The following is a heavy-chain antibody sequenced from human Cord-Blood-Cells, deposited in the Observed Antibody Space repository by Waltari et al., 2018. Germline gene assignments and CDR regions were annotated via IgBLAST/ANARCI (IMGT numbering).Heavy chain of an antibody. CDR3: ARVWVGADYWYFDL. J-gene: IGHJ2*01. D-gene: IGHD3-16*01. CDR2: MNPNSGNT. V-gene: IGHV1-8*01. Sequence: QVQLVQSGAEVKKPGASVKVSCKASGYTFTSYDINWVRPATGQGLEWMGWMNPNSGNTGYAQKFQGRVTMTRNTSISTAYMELSSLRSEDTAVYYCARVWVGADYWYFDLWGRGTLVTVSS. CDR1: GYTFTSYD.